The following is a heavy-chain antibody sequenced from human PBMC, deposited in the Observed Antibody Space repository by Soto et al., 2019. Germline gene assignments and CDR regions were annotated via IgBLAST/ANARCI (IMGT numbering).Heavy chain of an antibody. CDR2: IYYSGST. J-gene: IGHJ4*02. CDR3: ARDGRWQQLGFEY. CDR1: GGSVSSGSYY. D-gene: IGHD6-13*01. Sequence: PSETLSLTCTVSGGSVSSGSYYWSWIRQPPGKGLEWIGYIYYSGSTNYNPSLKSRVTISVDTSKNQFSLKLSSVTAADTAVYYCARDGRWQQLGFEYWGQGTLVTVSS. V-gene: IGHV4-61*01.